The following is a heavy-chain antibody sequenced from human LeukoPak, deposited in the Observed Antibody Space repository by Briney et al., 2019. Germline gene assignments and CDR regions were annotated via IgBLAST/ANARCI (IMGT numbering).Heavy chain of an antibody. CDR2: NNSNTGGT. Sequence: ASVKVSCKASGYTFTDYYMHWVRQAPGQGLEWMGWNNSNTGGTKYAQNFQGRVTMTRDTSISTAYMELSGLRSDDTAVYYCAREQNSPTAYYMDVWGKGTTVTVSS. D-gene: IGHD2-2*01. J-gene: IGHJ6*03. CDR1: GYTFTDYY. V-gene: IGHV1-2*02. CDR3: AREQNSPTAYYMDV.